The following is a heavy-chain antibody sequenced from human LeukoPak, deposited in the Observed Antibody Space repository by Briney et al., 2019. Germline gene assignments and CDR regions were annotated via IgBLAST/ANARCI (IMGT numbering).Heavy chain of an antibody. V-gene: IGHV3-23*01. Sequence: GGSLRLSCVASGFTFSTYAMTWVRRAPGKGLEWVSTISNSGGRTYYADSVKGRFTISRDNAKNSLYLQMNSLRDEDSAVYYCARDQGIFDYWGQGTLVTVSS. CDR1: GFTFSTYA. J-gene: IGHJ4*02. CDR3: ARDQGIFDY. CDR2: ISNSGGRT.